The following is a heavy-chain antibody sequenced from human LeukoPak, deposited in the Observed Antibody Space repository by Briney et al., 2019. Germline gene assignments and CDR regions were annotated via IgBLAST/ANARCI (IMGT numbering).Heavy chain of an antibody. Sequence: SQTLSLTCAISGDSVSSKSVWNWIRQSPSRGLEWLGRIYYRSKWSNNYAVSVKGRITINPDTSKNQFSLQLSSVTAEDTALYYCARGDQNFDYWGQGTLVTVSS. J-gene: IGHJ4*02. CDR3: ARGDQNFDY. CDR1: GDSVSSKSV. D-gene: IGHD5-24*01. V-gene: IGHV6-1*01. CDR2: IYYRSKWSN.